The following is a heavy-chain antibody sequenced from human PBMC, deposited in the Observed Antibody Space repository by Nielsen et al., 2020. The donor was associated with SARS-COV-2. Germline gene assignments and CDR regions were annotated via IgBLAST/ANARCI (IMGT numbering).Heavy chain of an antibody. V-gene: IGHV3-30*18. CDR2: ISYDGSNK. J-gene: IGHJ4*02. Sequence: GESLKISCSASGFTFGSSGMHWVRQAPGKGLEWVAVISYDGSNKYYADSVKGRFTISRDNSKNTLYLQMNSLRAEDTAVYYCAKDPDSSGRDYWGQGTLVTVSS. CDR1: GFTFGSSG. D-gene: IGHD6-19*01. CDR3: AKDPDSSGRDY.